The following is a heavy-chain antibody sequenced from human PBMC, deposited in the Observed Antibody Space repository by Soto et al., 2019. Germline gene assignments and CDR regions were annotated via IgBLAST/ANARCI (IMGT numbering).Heavy chain of an antibody. CDR3: ARSRVGYCSSTSCYYYFDY. CDR1: GGSISSSSYY. Sequence: SETLSLTCTVSGGSISSSSYYWGWIRQPPGKGLEWIGSIYYSGSTYYNPSLKSRVTISVDTSKNQFSLKLSSVTAADTAVYYCARSRVGYCSSTSCYYYFDYWGQGTLVTVSS. CDR2: IYYSGST. J-gene: IGHJ4*02. D-gene: IGHD2-2*01. V-gene: IGHV4-39*01.